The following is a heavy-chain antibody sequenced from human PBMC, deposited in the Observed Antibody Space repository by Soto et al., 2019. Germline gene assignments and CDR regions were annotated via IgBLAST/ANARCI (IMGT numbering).Heavy chain of an antibody. CDR2: INHSGST. CDR3: ARGQSSSSWPFGLEY. Sequence: QVQLQHWGAGLLKPSETLSLTCAVYGGSFSGYYWSWIRQPPGKGLEWIGEINHSGSTNYNPSLKSRINISVDTSKNQFSLKLSSVTAADTAVYYCARGQSSSSWPFGLEYWGKGTLVTVSS. V-gene: IGHV4-34*01. D-gene: IGHD6-13*01. J-gene: IGHJ4*02. CDR1: GGSFSGYY.